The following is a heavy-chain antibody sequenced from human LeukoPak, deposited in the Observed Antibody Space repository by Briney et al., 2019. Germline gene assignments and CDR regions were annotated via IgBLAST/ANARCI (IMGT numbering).Heavy chain of an antibody. CDR1: GGSISSNTYY. Sequence: KPSETLSLTCTVSGGSISSNTYYWGWIRQPPGKGLEWIGSIYYSGSTYYNPSLRSRVTISVDTSKNQFSLKLNSVTAADTAVFYCARREGYKGWFDPWGQGTLVTVSS. D-gene: IGHD5-24*01. CDR2: IYYSGST. V-gene: IGHV4-39*01. CDR3: ARREGYKGWFDP. J-gene: IGHJ5*02.